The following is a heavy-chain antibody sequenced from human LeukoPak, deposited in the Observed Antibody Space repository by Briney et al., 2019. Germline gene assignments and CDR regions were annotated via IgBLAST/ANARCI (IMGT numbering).Heavy chain of an antibody. CDR2: MSKDGNKI. CDR1: GFNFDIYA. V-gene: IGHV3-30-3*01. CDR3: VRGLWWQQFDY. D-gene: IGHD2-15*01. Sequence: GGSLRLSCAASGFNFDIYAMQWVRQAPGKGLEWVAVMSKDGNKINYADSVKGRFTISRDNSRNTLYLQMDSLRSDDTAMYYCVRGLWWQQFDYWGQGTLVIASS. J-gene: IGHJ4*02.